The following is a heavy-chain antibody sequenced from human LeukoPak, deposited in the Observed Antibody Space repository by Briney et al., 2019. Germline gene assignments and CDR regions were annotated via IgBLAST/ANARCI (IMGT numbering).Heavy chain of an antibody. CDR3: ARRKGTSWSFDY. J-gene: IGHJ4*02. CDR2: IYSGGIT. Sequence: GGSLRLSCAASGFTVSNNYMSWVRQAPGKGLEWVSVIYSGGITYYADSVKGRFTISRDNSNNTLHLQMHSLRAEDTAMYYCARRKGTSWSFDYWGQGTLVTVSS. V-gene: IGHV3-66*01. CDR1: GFTVSNNY. D-gene: IGHD6-13*01.